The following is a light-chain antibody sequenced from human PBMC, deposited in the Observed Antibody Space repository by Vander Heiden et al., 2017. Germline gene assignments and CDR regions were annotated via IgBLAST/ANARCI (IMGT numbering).Light chain of an antibody. CDR1: QSISSY. V-gene: IGKV1-39*01. J-gene: IGKJ1*01. CDR2: AAS. Sequence: DIQMTQSPSSLSASVGDRVTITCRASQSISSYLNWYQQKPGKAPKLLIYAASSLQSGVPSTFSGSGTGTDFTLTIIRLQPEDFATYYCQQRDSTPSTFGQGTKVEIK. CDR3: QQRDSTPST.